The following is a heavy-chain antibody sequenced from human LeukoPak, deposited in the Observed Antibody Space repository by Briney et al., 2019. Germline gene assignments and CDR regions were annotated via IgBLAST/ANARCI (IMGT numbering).Heavy chain of an antibody. J-gene: IGHJ6*03. CDR2: IRYDGSNK. V-gene: IGHV3-30*02. CDR3: AGKKTPIIVDPSYYYYYMDV. CDR1: GFTFSSYG. D-gene: IGHD3-3*01. Sequence: GGSLRLSCAASGFTFSSYGMHWVRQAPGKGLEWVAFIRYDGSNKYYADSVKGRFTISRDNSKNTLYLQMNSLRAEDTAVYYCAGKKTPIIVDPSYYYYYMDVWGKGTTVTVSS.